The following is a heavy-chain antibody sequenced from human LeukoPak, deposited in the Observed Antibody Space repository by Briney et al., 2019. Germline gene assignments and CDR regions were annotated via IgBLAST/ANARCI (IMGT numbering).Heavy chain of an antibody. D-gene: IGHD3-3*01. J-gene: IGHJ3*02. Sequence: SETLSLTCTVSGGSISSYYWGWIRQPAGKGLEWIGRIYTSGGTNYNPSLKSRVTMSVDTSKNQFSLKLSSVTAADTAVYYCAKDFADAFDIWGQGTMVAVSS. V-gene: IGHV4-4*07. CDR3: AKDFADAFDI. CDR2: IYTSGGT. CDR1: GGSISSYY.